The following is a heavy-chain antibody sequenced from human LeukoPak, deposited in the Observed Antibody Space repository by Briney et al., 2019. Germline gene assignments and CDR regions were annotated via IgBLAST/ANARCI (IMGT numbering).Heavy chain of an antibody. J-gene: IGHJ5*02. Sequence: PSETLSLTCTVSGGSISSSSYYWGWIRQPPGKGLEWIGRIYYSGSTYYNPSLKSRVTISVDTSKNQFSLKLSSVTAADTAVYYCAREVQPGVGYYGNYWFDPWGQGTLVTVSS. CDR3: AREVQPGVGYYGNYWFDP. V-gene: IGHV4-39*07. CDR1: GGSISSSSYY. CDR2: IYYSGST. D-gene: IGHD1-26*01.